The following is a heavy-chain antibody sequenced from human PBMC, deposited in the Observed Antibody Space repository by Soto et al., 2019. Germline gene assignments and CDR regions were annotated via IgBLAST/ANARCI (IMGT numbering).Heavy chain of an antibody. J-gene: IGHJ2*01. D-gene: IGHD2-21*02. CDR1: GGTFSSYT. CDR2: IIPILGIA. CDR3: ARDGVVLVTAIRYWYFDL. V-gene: IGHV1-69*08. Sequence: QVQLVQSGAEVKKPGSSVKVSCKASGGTFSSYTISWVRQAPGQGLEWMGRIIPILGIANYAQKFQGRVTITADKSTSTAYMELSSLRSEDTAVYYCARDGVVLVTAIRYWYFDLWGRGTLVTVSS.